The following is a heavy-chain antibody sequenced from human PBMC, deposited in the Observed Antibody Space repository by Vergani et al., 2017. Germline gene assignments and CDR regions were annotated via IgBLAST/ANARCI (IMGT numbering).Heavy chain of an antibody. J-gene: IGHJ5*02. D-gene: IGHD1-26*01. CDR1: GFTFSSYS. V-gene: IGHV3-21*01. Sequence: EVQLVESGGGLVKPGGSLRLSCAASGFTFSSYSMNWVRQAPGKGLEWVSSISSISSYIYDADSVKGRFTISRDNAKNSLYLQMKSLRAEDTAVYYCARDRYDGSSRWFDPWGQGTLVTVSS. CDR3: ARDRYDGSSRWFDP. CDR2: ISSISSYI.